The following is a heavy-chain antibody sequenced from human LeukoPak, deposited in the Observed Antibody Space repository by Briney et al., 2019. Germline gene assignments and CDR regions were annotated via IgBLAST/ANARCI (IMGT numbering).Heavy chain of an antibody. CDR2: INENGNDI. D-gene: IGHD2-2*03. CDR1: GFPYRNYW. Sequence: GESLRLSCAASGFPYRNYWMTWVRQAPGKGLEWLANINENGNDIFYVDSVEGRFTVSRDNARNSLYLQMNSLRAEDTAVYYCARHGYHCFDQWGQGTLVTVSS. CDR3: ARHGYHCFDQ. J-gene: IGHJ4*02. V-gene: IGHV3-7*05.